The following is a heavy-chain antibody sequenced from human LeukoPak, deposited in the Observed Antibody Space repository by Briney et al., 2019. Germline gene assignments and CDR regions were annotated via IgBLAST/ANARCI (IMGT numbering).Heavy chain of an antibody. CDR2: ISDSGSST. J-gene: IGHJ4*02. CDR1: GFTFSSHA. Sequence: GGSLRLSCAASGFTFSSHAMSWVRQAPGKGLEWVSTISDSGSSTSSAPSVKGRFTISRDTSKVMVYIQINSLRAEDTAVYFCPKDNYDPIGAFTSAYWGGGTLVSVSS. D-gene: IGHD3-22*01. V-gene: IGHV3-23*01. CDR3: PKDNYDPIGAFTSAY.